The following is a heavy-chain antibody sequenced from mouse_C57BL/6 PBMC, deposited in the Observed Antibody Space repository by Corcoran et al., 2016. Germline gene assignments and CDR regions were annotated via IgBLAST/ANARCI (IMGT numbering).Heavy chain of an antibody. V-gene: IGHV1-26*01. Sequence: EVQLQQSGPELVKPEASVKISCKASGYTFTDYYMNWVKQSHGKSLEWIGDINPNNGGTSYNQKFKGKATLTVDKSSSTAYMELRSLTSEDSAVYYCARGDYSNQYYFDYWGQGTTLTVSS. J-gene: IGHJ2*01. CDR2: INPNNGGT. CDR3: ARGDYSNQYYFDY. D-gene: IGHD2-5*01. CDR1: GYTFTDYY.